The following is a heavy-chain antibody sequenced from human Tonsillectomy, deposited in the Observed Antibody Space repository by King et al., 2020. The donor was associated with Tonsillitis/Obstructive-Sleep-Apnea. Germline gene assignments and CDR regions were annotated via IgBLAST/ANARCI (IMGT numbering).Heavy chain of an antibody. V-gene: IGHV3-21*01. CDR1: GFTFSTYT. D-gene: IGHD2-2*02. CDR2: ISGSSSYI. J-gene: IGHJ4*02. CDR3: AVYGEGGYCRSTSCYIDY. Sequence: VQLVESGGGLVKPGGSLRLSCAASGFTFSTYTMNWVRQAPGKGLEWVSSISGSSSYIYYADSVKGRFTISRDNAKNSLYLQMNSLRAEDTAVYYCAVYGEGGYCRSTSCYIDYWGQGTLVTVSS.